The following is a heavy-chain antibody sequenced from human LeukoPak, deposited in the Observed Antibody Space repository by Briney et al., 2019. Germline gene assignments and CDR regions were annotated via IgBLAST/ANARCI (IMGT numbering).Heavy chain of an antibody. CDR3: ARDRSGYANDAFDF. D-gene: IGHD3-3*01. CDR1: GFTFSDYA. Sequence: PGRSLRLSCAASGFTFSDYAMHWVRQAPGKGLEWVAVLSYGGTNKYYADSVKGRFTISRDNSKNTMSLQMNSLRAEDTAVYHCARDRSGYANDAFDFWGQGTMVPVSS. CDR2: LSYGGTNK. V-gene: IGHV3-30-3*01. J-gene: IGHJ3*01.